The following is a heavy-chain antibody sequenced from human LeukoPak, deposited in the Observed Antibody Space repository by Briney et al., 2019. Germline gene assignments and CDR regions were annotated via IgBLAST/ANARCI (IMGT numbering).Heavy chain of an antibody. J-gene: IGHJ4*02. D-gene: IGHD5-12*01. V-gene: IGHV3-9*01. CDR1: GFTFDDYA. Sequence: QPGRSLRLSCAASGFTFDDYAMHWLRQAPGKGLEWVSGISRNSGSIGYADSVKGRFTISRDNAKNSLYLQMNSLRAEDTALYYCAKDMEPIVATTNSGNDYWGQGTLVTVSS. CDR3: AKDMEPIVATTNSGNDY. CDR2: ISRNSGSI.